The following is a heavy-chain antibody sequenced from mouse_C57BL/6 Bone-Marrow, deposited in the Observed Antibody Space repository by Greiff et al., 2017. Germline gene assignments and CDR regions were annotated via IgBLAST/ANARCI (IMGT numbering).Heavy chain of an antibody. Sequence: EVTLMESGGGLVKPGGSLKLSCAASGFTFSSYAMSWVRQTPEKRLEWVATISDGGSYTYYPDNVKGRFTISRANAKNNLYLQMSDLKSEDTDMYYCARDRVSYLYYYAMDYWGQGTSVTVSS. D-gene: IGHD2-12*01. CDR2: ISDGGSYT. CDR3: ARDRVSYLYYYAMDY. V-gene: IGHV5-4*01. J-gene: IGHJ4*01. CDR1: GFTFSSYA.